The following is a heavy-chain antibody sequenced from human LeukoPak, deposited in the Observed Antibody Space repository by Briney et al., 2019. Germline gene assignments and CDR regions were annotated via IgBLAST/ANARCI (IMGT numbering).Heavy chain of an antibody. CDR3: ARRGQLLWRGAFDI. CDR1: GGSFSGYY. V-gene: IGHV4-34*01. J-gene: IGHJ3*02. Sequence: SETLSLTCAVYGGSFSGYYWSWIRQPPGKGLEWIGEINHSGSTNYNPSLKSRVTISVDTSKNQFSLKLSSVTAADTAVYYCARRGQLLWRGAFDIWGQGTMVTVSS. D-gene: IGHD2-2*01. CDR2: INHSGST.